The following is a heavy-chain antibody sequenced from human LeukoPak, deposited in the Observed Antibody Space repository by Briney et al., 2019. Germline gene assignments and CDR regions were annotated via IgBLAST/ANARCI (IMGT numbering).Heavy chain of an antibody. CDR2: ISYDGSNK. V-gene: IGHV3-30-3*01. Sequence: PGRSLRLSCAASGFTFSSYAMHWVRQAPGKGLEWVAVISYDGSNKYYADSVKGRFTISRDNSKNTLYLQMNSLRAEDTAVYYCARVSIVGAAYFDYWGQGTLVTVSS. CDR1: GFTFSSYA. CDR3: ARVSIVGAAYFDY. J-gene: IGHJ4*02. D-gene: IGHD1-26*01.